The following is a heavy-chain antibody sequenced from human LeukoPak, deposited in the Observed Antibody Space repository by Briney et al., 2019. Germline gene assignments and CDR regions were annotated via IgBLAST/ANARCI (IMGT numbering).Heavy chain of an antibody. CDR3: ACIRATTFDF. Sequence: SETLSLTCTISGSSISSYYWSWIRQPPGKGLEWIGYVYYSGRTNYNPSLQSRVSISLDTSKNQFSLNLRSVTAADTAVYYCACIRATTFDFWGQGTLVTVSS. V-gene: IGHV4-59*01. CDR1: GSSISSYY. CDR2: VYYSGRT. D-gene: IGHD1-26*01. J-gene: IGHJ4*02.